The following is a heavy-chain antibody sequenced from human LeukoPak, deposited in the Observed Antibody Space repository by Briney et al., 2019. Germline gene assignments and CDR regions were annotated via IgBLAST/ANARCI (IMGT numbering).Heavy chain of an antibody. Sequence: GGSLRLSCAASGFMINAYTMNWVRQAPGKGLEWVSCISSSGGAIYYADSVRGRFTISRDNAKNSLYLQMNSLRAEDTAAYYCASGYSYGGDYWGQGTLVTVSS. CDR3: ASGYSYGGDY. V-gene: IGHV3-48*04. CDR2: ISSSGGAI. J-gene: IGHJ4*02. CDR1: GFMINAYT. D-gene: IGHD5-12*01.